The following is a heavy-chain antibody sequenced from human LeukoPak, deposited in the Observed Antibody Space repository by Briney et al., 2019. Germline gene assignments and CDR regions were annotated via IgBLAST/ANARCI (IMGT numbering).Heavy chain of an antibody. CDR1: GGSSSGYY. CDR2: IKHSGST. CDR3: ASLIGELWFGDYYYYYMDV. Sequence: SETLSLTCAVYGGSSSGYYGSWIRQPPGKGPECIGEIKHSGSTNYNPSLKSRSTTSLDTSTNQFSLKLRSVTAADTAVYYCASLIGELWFGDYYYYYMDVWGKGTTVTISS. J-gene: IGHJ6*03. D-gene: IGHD3-10*01. V-gene: IGHV4-34*01.